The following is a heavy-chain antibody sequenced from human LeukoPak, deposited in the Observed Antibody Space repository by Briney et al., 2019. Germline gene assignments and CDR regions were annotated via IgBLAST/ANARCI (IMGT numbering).Heavy chain of an antibody. D-gene: IGHD3-3*01. Sequence: ASVKVSCKASGYTFPSYFMHWVRQAPGQGLEWMGIINPTGGSTTYAQKFQGRVTMTRDTSTSTVYMELSSLRSEDTAVYYCARAPDPTIFGEKNGVNWFDPWGQGTLVTVSS. CDR3: ARAPDPTIFGEKNGVNWFDP. V-gene: IGHV1-46*01. J-gene: IGHJ5*02. CDR2: INPTGGST. CDR1: GYTFPSYF.